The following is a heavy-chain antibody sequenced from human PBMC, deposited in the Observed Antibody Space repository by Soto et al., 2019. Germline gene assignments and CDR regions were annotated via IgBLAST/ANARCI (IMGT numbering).Heavy chain of an antibody. V-gene: IGHV3-23*01. CDR2: ISGSGDST. D-gene: IGHD6-19*01. CDR1: GFTCSSYA. Sequence: GGSLRLSCAASGFTCSSYAMIWVRQAPGKGLEWVSGISGSGDSTYYADSVKGRFTISRDNSKNTLYLQMNSLRAEDTAVYYCAKGVPGIAVAGTGYFQHWGQGTLVTSPQ. CDR3: AKGVPGIAVAGTGYFQH. J-gene: IGHJ1*01.